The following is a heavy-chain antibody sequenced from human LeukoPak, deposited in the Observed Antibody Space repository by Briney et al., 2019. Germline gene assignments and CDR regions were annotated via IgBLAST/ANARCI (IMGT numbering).Heavy chain of an antibody. D-gene: IGHD3-22*01. CDR2: ISNDGGGT. CDR3: AKGRRGYFFAL. Sequence: GGSLRLSCAASGFIFNNYGLVWVRQAPGKGLEWVSAISNDGGGTTYADFVKGRFSVSRDNSKNTLFLQMNSLRAEDTALYYCAKGRRGYFFALWSQGTLVTVSS. J-gene: IGHJ4*02. CDR1: GFIFNNYG. V-gene: IGHV3-23*01.